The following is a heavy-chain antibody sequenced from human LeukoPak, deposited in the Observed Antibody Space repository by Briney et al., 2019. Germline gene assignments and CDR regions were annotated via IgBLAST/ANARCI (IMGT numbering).Heavy chain of an antibody. J-gene: IGHJ5*02. CDR3: ARDQGGVLRFLEWLLYH. CDR1: GYTFTSYG. CDR2: IIPIFGTA. D-gene: IGHD3-3*01. V-gene: IGHV1-69*13. Sequence: ASVKVSCKASGYTFTSYGISWVRQAPGQGLEWMGGIIPIFGTANYAQRFQGRVTITADESTSTAYMELSSLRSEDTAVYYCARDQGGVLRFLEWLLYHWGQGTLVTVSS.